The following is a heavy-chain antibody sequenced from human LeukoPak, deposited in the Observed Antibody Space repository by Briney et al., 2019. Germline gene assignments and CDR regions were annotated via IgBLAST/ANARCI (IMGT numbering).Heavy chain of an antibody. J-gene: IGHJ4*02. CDR2: IYHSGST. CDR3: ARVRYDILTVVFDY. D-gene: IGHD3-9*01. V-gene: IGHV4-38-2*02. Sequence: SETLSLTCTVSGYSISSGYYWGWIRQPPGKGLEWIGSIYHSGSTYYNPSLKSRVTISVDTSKNQFSLKLSSVTAADTAVYYCARVRYDILTVVFDYWGQGTLVTVSS. CDR1: GYSISSGYY.